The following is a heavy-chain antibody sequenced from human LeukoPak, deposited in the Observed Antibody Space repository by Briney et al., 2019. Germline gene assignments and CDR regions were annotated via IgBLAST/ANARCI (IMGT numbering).Heavy chain of an antibody. CDR3: ARVSKGGSSPYRSYYYYYGMDV. D-gene: IGHD6-6*01. J-gene: IGHJ6*02. CDR1: GGSISSYY. CDR2: IYYSGST. V-gene: IGHV4-59*12. Sequence: SETLSLTCTVSGGSISSYYWSWIRQPPGKGLEWIGYIYYSGSTNYNPSLKSRVTISVDTSKNQFSLKLSSVTAADTAVYYCARVSKGGSSPYRSYYYYYGMDVWGQGTTVTVSS.